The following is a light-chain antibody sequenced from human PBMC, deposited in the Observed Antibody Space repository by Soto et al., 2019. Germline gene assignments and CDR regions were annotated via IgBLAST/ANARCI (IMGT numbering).Light chain of an antibody. CDR1: SSDVGKYNR. V-gene: IGLV2-18*02. Sequence: QSALTQPPSVSGSPGQSVTISCTGTSSDVGKYNRVSRYQQPPGTAPKLIIYEVINRPSGVPARFSGSKSGNTASLTISGLQAEDEADYYCSSYMSTSRYVFGAGTKLTVL. J-gene: IGLJ1*01. CDR3: SSYMSTSRYV. CDR2: EVI.